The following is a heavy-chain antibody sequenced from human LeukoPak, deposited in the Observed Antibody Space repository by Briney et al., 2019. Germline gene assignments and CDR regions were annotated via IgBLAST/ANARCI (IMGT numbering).Heavy chain of an antibody. J-gene: IGHJ6*03. V-gene: IGHV4-39*07. CDR1: GGSISSSSYY. CDR3: ARDGAGYSSSSTFLGYYYYYYYMDV. CDR2: IYYSGST. D-gene: IGHD6-6*01. Sequence: SETLSLTCTVSGGSISSSSYYWGWIRQPPGKGLEWIGSIYYSGSTYYNPSLKRRVTISVDTSKKQFSLKLSSVTAADTAVYYCARDGAGYSSSSTFLGYYYYYYYMDVWGKGTTVTVSS.